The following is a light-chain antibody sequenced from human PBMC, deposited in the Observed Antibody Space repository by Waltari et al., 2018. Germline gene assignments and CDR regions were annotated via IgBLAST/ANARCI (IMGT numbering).Light chain of an antibody. V-gene: IGLV2-14*01. J-gene: IGLJ3*02. CDR1: SSDIGFYNY. CDR2: DVS. CDR3: NSYAGSSSWV. Sequence: QSALTQPASVSGSPGQSITIYCTGTSSDIGFYNYVSWYQQHPGKAPKLMIYDVSERPSGVSNRFSGSKSGNTASLTISGLQAEDEADYYCNSYAGSSSWVFGGGTKLTVL.